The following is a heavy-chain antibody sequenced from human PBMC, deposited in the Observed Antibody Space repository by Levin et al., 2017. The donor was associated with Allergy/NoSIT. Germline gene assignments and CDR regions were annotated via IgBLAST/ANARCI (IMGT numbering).Heavy chain of an antibody. CDR3: ARDFPHDYYDSSGYYYGYYFDY. V-gene: IGHV1-69*04. J-gene: IGHJ4*02. Sequence: ASVKVSCKASGGTFSSYTISWVRQAPGQGLEWMGRIIPILGIANYAQKFQGRVTITADKSTSTAYMELSSLRSEDTAVYYCARDFPHDYYDSSGYYYGYYFDYWGQGTLVTVSS. D-gene: IGHD3-22*01. CDR2: IIPILGIA. CDR1: GGTFSSYT.